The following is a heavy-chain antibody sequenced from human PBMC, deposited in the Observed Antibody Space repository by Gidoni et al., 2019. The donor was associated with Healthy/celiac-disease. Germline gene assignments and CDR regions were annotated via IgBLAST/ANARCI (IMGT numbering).Heavy chain of an antibody. CDR2: ISRSSSYI. D-gene: IGHD3-10*01. J-gene: IGHJ4*02. CDR1: GFTFSSYI. CDR3: ARDWDYYHDY. V-gene: IGHV3-21*01. Sequence: ELQLVVSGGGLVKPGGSLRLSCAASGFTFSSYIMNWLRQAPGTGLEWVPSISRSSSYIYYADSVKGRFTISRDNAKNSLYLQMNSLRAEDTAVYYCARDWDYYHDYWGQGTLVTVSS.